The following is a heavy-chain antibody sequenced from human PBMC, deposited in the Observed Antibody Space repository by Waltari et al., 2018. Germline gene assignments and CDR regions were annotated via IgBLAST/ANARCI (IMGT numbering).Heavy chain of an antibody. J-gene: IGHJ6*02. Sequence: QVQLVQSGAEVKKPGSSVKVSCKASGGTFSSYAISWVRQAPGQGLEWMGGIIPSLGTANYAQKVQGRVTITADESTSTAYMELSSLRSEDTAVYYCARVRERGNYYYGMDVWGQGTTVTVSS. CDR2: IIPSLGTA. CDR3: ARVRERGNYYYGMDV. V-gene: IGHV1-69*13. CDR1: GGTFSSYA. D-gene: IGHD3-16*01.